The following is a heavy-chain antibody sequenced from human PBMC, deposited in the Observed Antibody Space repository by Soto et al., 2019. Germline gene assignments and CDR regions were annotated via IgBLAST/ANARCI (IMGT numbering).Heavy chain of an antibody. V-gene: IGHV3-30*18. CDR1: GFTFSSYG. D-gene: IGHD3-16*02. CDR2: ISYDGSNK. Sequence: VQLVESGGGVVQPGRSLRLSCAASGFTFSSYGMHWVRQAPGKGLEWVAVISYDGSNKYYADSVKGRFTISRDNSKNTLYLQMNSLRAEDTAVYYCAKPKRGSYRPDAFDIWGQGTMVTVSS. J-gene: IGHJ3*02. CDR3: AKPKRGSYRPDAFDI.